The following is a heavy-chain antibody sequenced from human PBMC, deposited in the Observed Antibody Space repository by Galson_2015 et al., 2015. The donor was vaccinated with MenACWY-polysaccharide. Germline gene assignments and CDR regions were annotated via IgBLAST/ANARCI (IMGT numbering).Heavy chain of an antibody. D-gene: IGHD5-18*01. CDR3: AKTRGGDTASDS. Sequence: SLRLSCAASGVTVSTYALSWVRQAPGEGPVWVSFIRGNGGRTEYVDSVKGRFTISRDNSKTTLDLQRNSLRAEDTAVYDCAKTRGGDTASDSWGQGSLVTVSS. CDR2: IRGNGGRT. CDR1: GVTVSTYA. V-gene: IGHV3-23*01. J-gene: IGHJ4*02.